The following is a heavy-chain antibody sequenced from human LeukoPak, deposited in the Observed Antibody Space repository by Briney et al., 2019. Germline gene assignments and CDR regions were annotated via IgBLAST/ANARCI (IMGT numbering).Heavy chain of an antibody. CDR2: LQSGGGT. CDR3: ARAGLPGAFDS. Sequence: GGSLRLSCAASGFTVSSNYMSWFRQAPGKGLEWVSVLQSGGGTFYADSVKGRFTISRDNSKNTLYLQMNGLRAEDTAVYYCARAGLPGAFDSWGQGTMVTVSS. J-gene: IGHJ3*02. CDR1: GFTVSSNY. D-gene: IGHD2-2*01. V-gene: IGHV3-53*01.